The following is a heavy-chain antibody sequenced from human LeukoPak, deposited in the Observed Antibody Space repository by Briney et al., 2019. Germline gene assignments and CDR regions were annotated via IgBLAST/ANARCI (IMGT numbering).Heavy chain of an antibody. CDR2: SHYTGKT. CDR1: GGSISSYY. J-gene: IGHJ4*02. D-gene: IGHD6-13*01. V-gene: IGHV4-59*08. CDR3: ARRGNFDC. Sequence: SETLSLTCTVSGGSISSYYWSWIRQPPGKGLEWIGYSHYTGKTYYNPSLKSRVTISVDTSKNQFSLRLSSVTAADTAVYYCARRGNFDCWGQGTLVTVSS.